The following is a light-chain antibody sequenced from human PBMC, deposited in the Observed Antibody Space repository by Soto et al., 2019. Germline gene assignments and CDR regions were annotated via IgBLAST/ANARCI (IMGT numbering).Light chain of an antibody. Sequence: EIVLTQSPGTLSLSPGERATLFCGASQSVSGNYLAWYQQKPGLAPRIVIYDASSRATGIPDRFIGSGSGTDFTLTINRLEPEDFAVYYCQQYAGSQITFGQGTRLEIK. CDR1: QSVSGNY. V-gene: IGKV3D-20*01. J-gene: IGKJ5*01. CDR2: DAS. CDR3: QQYAGSQIT.